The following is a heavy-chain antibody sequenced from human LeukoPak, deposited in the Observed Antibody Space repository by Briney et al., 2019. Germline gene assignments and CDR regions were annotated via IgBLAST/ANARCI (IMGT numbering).Heavy chain of an antibody. V-gene: IGHV3-7*01. CDR3: ARSGSGYFDY. Sequence: GGSLRLPCAASGITLSVYWMSWVRQAPGKGLEWVANIKQGGSEKYYRDSVQGRFTISRDNAKNSLYLQMNSLRAEDTAVYYCARSGSGYFDYWGQGSLVTVSS. CDR1: GITLSVYW. J-gene: IGHJ4*02. CDR2: IKQGGSEK.